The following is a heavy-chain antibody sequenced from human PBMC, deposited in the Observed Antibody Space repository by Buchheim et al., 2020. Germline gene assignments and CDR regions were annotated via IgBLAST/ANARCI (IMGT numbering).Heavy chain of an antibody. Sequence: EVQLVESGGGLVKPGGSLRLSCAASGFTFSSYSMNWVRQAPGKGLEWVSSISSSSSYIYYADSVKGRFTISRDNAKNSLYLQMNSLRAEDTAVYYCARGSDIVRARGRYYYYYYMDVWGKGTT. CDR3: ARGSDIVRARGRYYYYYYMDV. J-gene: IGHJ6*03. CDR1: GFTFSSYS. D-gene: IGHD2-15*01. CDR2: ISSSSSYI. V-gene: IGHV3-21*01.